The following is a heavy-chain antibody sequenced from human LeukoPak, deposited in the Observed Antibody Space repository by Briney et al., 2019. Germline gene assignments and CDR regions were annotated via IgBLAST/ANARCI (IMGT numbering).Heavy chain of an antibody. CDR1: GGSISSYY. J-gene: IGHJ4*02. D-gene: IGHD3-9*01. CDR2: IYYSGTT. Sequence: SETLSLTCSVSGGSISSYYWSWIRQPPGKGLEWIGDIYYSGTTNYNPSLKSRVTISVDTSKNQFSLKLSSATAADTAVYYCARGLTFYDILTAYYPFPYFDSWGQGTLVTVSS. CDR3: ARGLTFYDILTAYYPFPYFDS. V-gene: IGHV4-59*01.